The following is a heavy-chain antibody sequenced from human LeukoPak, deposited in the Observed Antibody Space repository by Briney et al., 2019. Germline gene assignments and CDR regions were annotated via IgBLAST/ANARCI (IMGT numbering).Heavy chain of an antibody. D-gene: IGHD6-13*01. V-gene: IGHV3-23*01. J-gene: IGHJ4*02. CDR2: ISGSGGST. CDR1: GFTFSSYA. CDR3: ADSSWYEIYYFDY. Sequence: GGPLRLSCAASGFTFSSYAMSWVRQAPGKGLEWVSAISGSGGSTYYAGSVKGRFTISRDNSKNTLYLQMNSLRAEDTAVYYCADSSWYEIYYFDYWGQGTLVTVSS.